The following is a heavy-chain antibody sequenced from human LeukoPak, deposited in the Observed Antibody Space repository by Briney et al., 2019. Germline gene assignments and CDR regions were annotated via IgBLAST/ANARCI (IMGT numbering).Heavy chain of an antibody. J-gene: IGHJ4*02. CDR1: GFTCSTYN. Sequence: GGSLRLSCVASGFTCSTYNMHWVRQAPGKGLEWVSYISSSSSTVFYADYVKGRFTISRDNAKNSLYLQMSSLRAEDTAVYYCAGAYGDYVGGAYWGQETLLTVSS. CDR3: AGAYGDYVGGAY. V-gene: IGHV3-48*04. D-gene: IGHD4-17*01. CDR2: ISSSSSTV.